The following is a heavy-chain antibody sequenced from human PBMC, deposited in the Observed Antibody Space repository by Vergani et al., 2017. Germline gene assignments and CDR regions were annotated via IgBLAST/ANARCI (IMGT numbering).Heavy chain of an antibody. CDR2: INHSGST. CDR3: AGKEDFDY. Sequence: QLQLQQWGAGLLKPSETLSLTCAVYGGSFSGYYWSWIRQPPGKGLEWIGEINHSGSTNYNPSLKSRVTISVDTSKNQFSLKLSSVTAADTAVYYCAGKEDFDYWGQGTLVTVSS. J-gene: IGHJ4*02. CDR1: GGSFSGYY. V-gene: IGHV4-34*01.